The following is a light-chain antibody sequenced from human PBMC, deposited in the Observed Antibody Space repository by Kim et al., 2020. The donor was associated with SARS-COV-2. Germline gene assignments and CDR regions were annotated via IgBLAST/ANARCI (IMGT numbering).Light chain of an antibody. J-gene: IGKJ1*01. CDR1: QDISKR. V-gene: IGKV1-12*01. Sequence: ASVGDTVTITCRASQDISKRLGWFQQRPGKAPNLLVYGARDLETGVPSRFSGSGSGTDFALTISNLQPEDFATYYCIQVRDFPLTFGQGTKVDIK. CDR2: GAR. CDR3: IQVRDFPLT.